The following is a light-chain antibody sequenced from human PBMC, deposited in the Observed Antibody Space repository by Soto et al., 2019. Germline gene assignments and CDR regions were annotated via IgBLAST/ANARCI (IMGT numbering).Light chain of an antibody. J-gene: IGLJ1*01. CDR2: DVT. CDR3: CSFAGTYTFEV. CDR1: SSDVGGYNY. Sequence: QSALTQPRSVSGSPGQSVTISCTGTSSDVGGYNYVSWYQQHPGKAPKLMIYDVTKRPSGVPDRFSGSKSGNTASLTISGLQAEDEADYYCCSFAGTYTFEVVGTGTKLTVL. V-gene: IGLV2-11*01.